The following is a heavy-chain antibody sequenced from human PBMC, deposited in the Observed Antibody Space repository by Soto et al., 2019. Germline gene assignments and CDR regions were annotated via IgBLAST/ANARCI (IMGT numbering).Heavy chain of an antibody. CDR1: GGTFSSYA. D-gene: IGHD6-13*01. CDR3: ARRVIIAAAVLAFNGMDV. V-gene: IGHV1-69*06. CDR2: IIPIFGTA. Sequence: QVQLVQSGAEVKKPGSSVKVSCKASGGTFSSYAISWVRQAPGQGLEWMGGIIPIFGTATYAQKFQGRVTITADKSTSTAYMELSSLRSEDTAVYYCARRVIIAAAVLAFNGMDVWGQGTTVTVSS. J-gene: IGHJ6*02.